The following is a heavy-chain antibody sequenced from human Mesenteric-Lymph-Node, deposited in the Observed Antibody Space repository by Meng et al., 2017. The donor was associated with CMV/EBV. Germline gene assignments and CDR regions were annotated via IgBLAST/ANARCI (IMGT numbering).Heavy chain of an antibody. CDR3: ARGGCSSTSCLDY. J-gene: IGHJ4*02. Sequence: GESLKISCAASGFTFSNFWMSWVRQAPGKGLEWVADIKQDGSEKHYVDSVKGRFTVFRDNAKNTLYLQMNSLRGEDTAVYYCARGGCSSTSCLDYWGLGTLVTVSS. D-gene: IGHD2-2*01. CDR2: IKQDGSEK. V-gene: IGHV3-7*01. CDR1: GFTFSNFW.